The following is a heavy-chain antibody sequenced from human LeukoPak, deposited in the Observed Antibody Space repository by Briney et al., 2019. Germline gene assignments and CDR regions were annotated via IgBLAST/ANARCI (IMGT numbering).Heavy chain of an antibody. V-gene: IGHV3-74*01. D-gene: IGHD1-26*01. CDR1: GFTFSSHW. CDR3: ARSWDVDY. J-gene: IGHJ4*02. CDR2: INIDGSSI. Sequence: GGSLRLSCAASGFTFSSHWMHWVRQVPGKGLVWVSRINIDGSSISYADAVKGRFIISRDNAKNTPYLQMNSLRAEDTAVYYCARSWDVDYWGQGTLVTVSS.